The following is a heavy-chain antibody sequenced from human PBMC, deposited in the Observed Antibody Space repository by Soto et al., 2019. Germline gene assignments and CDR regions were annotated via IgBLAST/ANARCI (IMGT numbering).Heavy chain of an antibody. Sequence: ESGGGLVQPGRSLRLSCAASGFTFDDYAMHWVRQAPGKGLEWVSGISWNSGSIGYADSVKGRFTISRDNAKNSLYLQMNSLRAEDTALYYCAKGRELWFGELLYYFDYWGQGTLVTVSS. CDR2: ISWNSGSI. D-gene: IGHD3-10*01. V-gene: IGHV3-9*01. J-gene: IGHJ4*02. CDR3: AKGRELWFGELLYYFDY. CDR1: GFTFDDYA.